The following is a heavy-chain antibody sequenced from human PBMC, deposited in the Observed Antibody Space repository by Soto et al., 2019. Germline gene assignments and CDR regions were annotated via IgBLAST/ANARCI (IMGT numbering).Heavy chain of an antibody. V-gene: IGHV5-51*01. CDR3: ARDHSSSYYDYYGMDV. Sequence: GESLNLSCKGSGYSFTSYWIGWVLHMPGKGLEWMGIIYPGDSDTRYSPSFQGQVTISADKSISTAYLQVSSLRAEDAALYYCARDHSSSYYDYYGMDVWGQGTTVTVSS. D-gene: IGHD6-6*01. CDR1: GYSFTSYW. J-gene: IGHJ6*02. CDR2: IYPGDSDT.